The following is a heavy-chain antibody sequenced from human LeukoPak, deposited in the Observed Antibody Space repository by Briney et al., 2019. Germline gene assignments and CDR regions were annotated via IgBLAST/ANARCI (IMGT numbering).Heavy chain of an antibody. Sequence: PSETLSLTCTVSGGSISSSTYYWGWIRQPPGKGLEWIGRISTSGNTIYNPSLKSRVTVSVDTSTQQFSLRLSSVTAADTAVYYCARDASSEGTDAFDIWGQGTMVTVSS. D-gene: IGHD6-25*01. CDR2: ISTSGNT. CDR3: ARDASSEGTDAFDI. J-gene: IGHJ3*02. V-gene: IGHV4-61*02. CDR1: GGSISSSTYY.